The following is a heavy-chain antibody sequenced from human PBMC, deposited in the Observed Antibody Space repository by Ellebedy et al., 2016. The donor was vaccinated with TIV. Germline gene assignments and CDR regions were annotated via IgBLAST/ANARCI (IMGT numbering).Heavy chain of an antibody. CDR1: GFTFSSYS. D-gene: IGHD2-21*02. V-gene: IGHV3-48*02. Sequence: GESLKISCAASGFTFSSYSMNWVRQSPGKGLEWVSYISRSSNIYYADSVKGRFTISRDNAKNSLYLQMNSLKDEDTAVYYCARDGAAYCGGDCQYPFDYWGQGTLVTVSS. CDR2: ISRSSNI. J-gene: IGHJ4*02. CDR3: ARDGAAYCGGDCQYPFDY.